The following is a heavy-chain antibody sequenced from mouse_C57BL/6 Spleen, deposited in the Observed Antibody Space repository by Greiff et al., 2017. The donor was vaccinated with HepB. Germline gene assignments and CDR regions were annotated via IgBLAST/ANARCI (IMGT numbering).Heavy chain of an antibody. CDR2: FHPSDGDT. CDR1: GYTFTSYW. CDR3: ASRSSGSWYFDD. Sequence: VQLQQPGAELVKPGASVKVSCKASGYTFTSYWMHWVKQRHGKGLEWIGRFHPSDGDTKYNQKFKGKATLTVEKSSSTAYMQLSSLTSEDSAVYYCASRSSGSWYFDDWGTGTTVTVSS. D-gene: IGHD3-1*01. V-gene: IGHV1-74*01. J-gene: IGHJ1*03.